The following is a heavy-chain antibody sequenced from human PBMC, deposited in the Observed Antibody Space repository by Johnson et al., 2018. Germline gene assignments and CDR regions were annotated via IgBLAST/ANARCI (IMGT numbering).Heavy chain of an antibody. J-gene: IGHJ6*02. Sequence: VQLVESGGGLIQPGGSLRLSCAASGFTVSSNYMSWVRQAPGKGLEWVSVIYSGGSTYYADSVKGRFTISRDNSKNTLYLQMNSLRAEDTAVYYCARNTHLPAAAGYYYYYGMDVWGQGTTVTVSS. CDR3: ARNTHLPAAAGYYYYYGMDV. D-gene: IGHD6-13*01. CDR2: IYSGGST. V-gene: IGHV3-53*01. CDR1: GFTVSSNY.